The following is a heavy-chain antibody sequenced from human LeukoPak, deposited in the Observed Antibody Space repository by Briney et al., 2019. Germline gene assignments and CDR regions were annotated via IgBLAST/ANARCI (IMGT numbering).Heavy chain of an antibody. D-gene: IGHD2-2*01. J-gene: IGHJ4*02. CDR2: INHSGST. CDR3: ARLFWGCSSTSCSDY. CDR1: GGSFSGYY. Sequence: PSETLSLTCAVYGGSFSGYYWSWIRQPPGKGLEWIGEINHSGSTNYNPSLKSRVTISVDTSKNQFSLKLSSVTAADTAVYYCARLFWGCSSTSCSDYWGQGTLVTVSS. V-gene: IGHV4-34*01.